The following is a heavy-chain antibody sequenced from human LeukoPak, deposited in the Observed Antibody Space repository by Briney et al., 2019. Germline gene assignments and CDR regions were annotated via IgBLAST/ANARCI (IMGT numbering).Heavy chain of an antibody. D-gene: IGHD3-10*01. Sequence: PGGSLRLSCAASGFTFSSYGMHWVRQAPGKGLEWVAVISYDGSNKYYADSVKGRFTISRDNSKNTLYLQMNSLRAEDTAVYYCATYDSGIRWGQGTLVTVSS. CDR1: GFTFSSYG. J-gene: IGHJ4*02. CDR3: ATYDSGIR. CDR2: ISYDGSNK. V-gene: IGHV3-30*03.